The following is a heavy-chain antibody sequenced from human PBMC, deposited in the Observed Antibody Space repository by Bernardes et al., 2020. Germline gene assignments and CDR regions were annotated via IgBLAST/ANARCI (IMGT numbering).Heavy chain of an antibody. Sequence: SDTLSPTCNVSGGSISNYYWNWIRQAPGKGLQWLGYIYYSGSTNYNPSLESRVTISVDTSKNQFSLKLSSVTATDTAVYYCARHIPPDVWGQGTAVTVSS. J-gene: IGHJ6*02. CDR2: IYYSGST. CDR1: GGSISNYY. CDR3: ARHIPPDV. V-gene: IGHV4-59*08.